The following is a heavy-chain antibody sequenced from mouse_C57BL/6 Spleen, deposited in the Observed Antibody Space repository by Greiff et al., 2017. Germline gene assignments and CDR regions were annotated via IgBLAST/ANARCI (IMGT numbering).Heavy chain of an antibody. CDR1: GFTFSSYA. V-gene: IGHV5-4*01. CDR3: AKESLGLSWFAY. CDR2: ISDGGSYT. Sequence: EVKLMESGGGLVKPGGSLKLSCEASGFTFSSYAMYWVRQTPEKRLEWVATISDGGSYTYYPDNVKGRFTISRDNAKNNLYLQLSDLKSEYAAMYYCAKESLGLSWFAYWGQGTLVTGSA. D-gene: IGHD4-1*01. J-gene: IGHJ3*01.